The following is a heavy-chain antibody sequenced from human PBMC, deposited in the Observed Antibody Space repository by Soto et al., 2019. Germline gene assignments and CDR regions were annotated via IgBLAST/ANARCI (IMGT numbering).Heavy chain of an antibody. CDR2: MNPNSGNT. D-gene: IGHD4-17*01. CDR1: GYTLTSYD. Sequence: ASVKVSCTASGYTLTSYDINWVRQATGQGLEWMGWMNPNSGNTGYAQKFQGRVTMTRNTSISTAYMELSSLRSEDTAVYYCAREAHYGDYVSYYYYYMDVWGKGTTVTVSS. J-gene: IGHJ6*03. CDR3: AREAHYGDYVSYYYYYMDV. V-gene: IGHV1-8*01.